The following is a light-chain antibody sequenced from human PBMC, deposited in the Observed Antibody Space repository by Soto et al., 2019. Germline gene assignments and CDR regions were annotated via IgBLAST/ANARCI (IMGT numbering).Light chain of an antibody. CDR3: QSYDSSLSGVV. Sequence: QSVLTQPPSASGSPGQSVTISCTGTSSDIGGYNFVSWYQQHPGKAPKLMIDEVNKRPSGVPDRFSGSKSGNTASLTVSGLQAEDEADYYCQSYDSSLSGVVFGGGTKVTVL. CDR1: SSDIGGYNF. V-gene: IGLV2-8*01. CDR2: EVN. J-gene: IGLJ2*01.